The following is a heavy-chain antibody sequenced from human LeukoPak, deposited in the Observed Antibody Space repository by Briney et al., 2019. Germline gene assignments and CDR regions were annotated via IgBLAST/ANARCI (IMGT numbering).Heavy chain of an antibody. Sequence: DPSETLSLTCTVSGGPISSYYWSWIRQPPGKGLEWIGYIYYSGSTNYNPSLKSRVTISVDTSKNQFSLKLSSVTAADTAVYYCARVTYYDFWSGYQFDYWGQGTLVTVSS. D-gene: IGHD3-3*01. CDR2: IYYSGST. J-gene: IGHJ4*02. CDR3: ARVTYYDFWSGYQFDY. CDR1: GGPISSYY. V-gene: IGHV4-59*08.